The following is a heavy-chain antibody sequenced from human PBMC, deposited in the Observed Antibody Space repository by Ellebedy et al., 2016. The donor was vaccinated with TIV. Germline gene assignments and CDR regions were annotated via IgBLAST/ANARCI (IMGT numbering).Heavy chain of an antibody. CDR3: ARVIQQLVADY. Sequence: SETLSLXXAVYGGSFSGYYWSWIRQPPGKGLEWIGEINHSGSTNYNPSLKSRVTISVDTSKNQFSLKLSSVTAADTAVYYCARVIQQLVADYWGQGTLVTVSS. CDR1: GGSFSGYY. J-gene: IGHJ4*02. V-gene: IGHV4-34*01. CDR2: INHSGST. D-gene: IGHD6-13*01.